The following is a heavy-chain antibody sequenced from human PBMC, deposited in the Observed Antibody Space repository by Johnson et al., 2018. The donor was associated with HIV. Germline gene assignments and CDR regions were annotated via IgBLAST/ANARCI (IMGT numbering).Heavy chain of an antibody. CDR2: ISSGGDT. D-gene: IGHD6-19*01. V-gene: IGHV3-66*01. J-gene: IGHJ3*02. CDR3: ARVAVAGTYAFDI. CDR1: GFTVSSNY. Sequence: VQLVESGGGLVKPGGSLRLSCAASGFTVSSNYITWVRQAPGQGLEWVSVISSGGDTYYADSVKDRFPISRDNSKNTLYLQMNSLRAGDTAVYYCARVAVAGTYAFDIWGQGTMVTVSS.